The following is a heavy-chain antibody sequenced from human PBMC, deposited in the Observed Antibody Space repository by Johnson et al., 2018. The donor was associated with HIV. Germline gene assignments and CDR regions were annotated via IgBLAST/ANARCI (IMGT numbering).Heavy chain of an antibody. D-gene: IGHD7-27*01. V-gene: IGHV3-9*01. J-gene: IGHJ3*02. Sequence: VQLVESGGGVVQPGRSLRLSCAASGFTFSDYYMSWIRQAPGKGLEWVSGITWNSGSIGYADSVKGRFTISRDNSKNTLYLQMNSLRAEDTALYYCASGDELGDDAFDIWGQGTMVTVSS. CDR2: ITWNSGSI. CDR3: ASGDELGDDAFDI. CDR1: GFTFSDYY.